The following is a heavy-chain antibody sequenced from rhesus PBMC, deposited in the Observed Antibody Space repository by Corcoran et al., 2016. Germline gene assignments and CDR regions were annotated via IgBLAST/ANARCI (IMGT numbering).Heavy chain of an antibody. Sequence: EVQLVETGGGLVQPGGSLKLSCAASGFTFSSYGMSWVRQAPGKGLEWVSAINSGGGSTYFANAVQGRFTIARENSKNSLSLQMNSLRAEDTAVYYCAKEIYSGSYYYFDYWGQGVLVTVSS. CDR2: INSGGGST. CDR3: AKEIYSGSYYYFDY. CDR1: GFTFSSYG. V-gene: IGHV3S5*01. D-gene: IGHD3-16*01. J-gene: IGHJ4*01.